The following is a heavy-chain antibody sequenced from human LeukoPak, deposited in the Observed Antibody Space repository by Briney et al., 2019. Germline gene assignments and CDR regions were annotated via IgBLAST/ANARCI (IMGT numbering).Heavy chain of an antibody. J-gene: IGHJ4*02. Sequence: SETLSLTCAVYGGSFSGYCWSWIRQPPGKGLEWIGEINHSGSTNYNPSLKSRVTISVDTSKNQFSLKLSSVTAADTAVYYCARGHVDTAMVTRRFDYWGQGTLVTVSS. CDR1: GGSFSGYC. CDR3: ARGHVDTAMVTRRFDY. V-gene: IGHV4-34*01. CDR2: INHSGST. D-gene: IGHD5-18*01.